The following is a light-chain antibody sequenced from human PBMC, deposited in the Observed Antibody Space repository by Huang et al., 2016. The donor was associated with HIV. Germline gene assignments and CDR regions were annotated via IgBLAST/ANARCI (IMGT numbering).Light chain of an antibody. Sequence: DIQMTQSPSSLSASVGDRVTITCQASQDIRDYLNWYQQKSGKATKLLIYEASNLQTGVPSRFSGSGSGTDFTLTINSLQPEDIATYYCQQYDNLPFTFGPGTKVDFK. CDR3: QQYDNLPFT. CDR2: EAS. V-gene: IGKV1-33*01. J-gene: IGKJ3*01. CDR1: QDIRDY.